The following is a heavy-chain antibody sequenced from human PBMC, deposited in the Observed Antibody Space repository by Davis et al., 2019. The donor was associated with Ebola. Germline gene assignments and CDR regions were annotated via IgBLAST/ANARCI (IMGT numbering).Heavy chain of an antibody. V-gene: IGHV3-23*01. CDR1: GFTFSSYA. CDR2: ISGSGGST. D-gene: IGHD2/OR15-2a*01. CDR3: ARDDVPVVIFDI. Sequence: GGSLRLSCAASGFTFSSYAMSWVRQAPGKGLEWVSAISGSGGSTYYADSVKGRFTISRDNSKNTLYLQMNSLRAEDTAVYYCARDDVPVVIFDIWGQGTMVTVSS. J-gene: IGHJ3*02.